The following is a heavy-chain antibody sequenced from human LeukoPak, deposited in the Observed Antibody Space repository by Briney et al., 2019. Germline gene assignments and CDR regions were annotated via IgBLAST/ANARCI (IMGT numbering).Heavy chain of an antibody. CDR1: GFTFSSHN. D-gene: IGHD3-22*01. V-gene: IGHV3-21*01. CDR3: AKDQGFDYYDSSGYYLDY. J-gene: IGHJ4*02. Sequence: PGGSLRLSCAASGFTFSSHNMNWVRQAPGKGLEWVSSISGGGNYIFYADSVKGRFTISRDSAKNSLSLQMNSLRAEDTAVYYCAKDQGFDYYDSSGYYLDYWGQGTLVTVSS. CDR2: ISGGGNYI.